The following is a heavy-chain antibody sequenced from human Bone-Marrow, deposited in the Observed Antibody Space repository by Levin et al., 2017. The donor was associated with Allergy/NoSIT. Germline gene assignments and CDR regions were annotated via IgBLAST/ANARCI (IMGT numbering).Heavy chain of an antibody. J-gene: IGHJ5*02. CDR2: IYWNDDK. Sequence: SGPTLVKPTQTLTLTCTFSGFSLSTSGVGVGWIRQPPGKALEWLALIYWNDDKRYSPSLKSRLTITKDTSKNQVVLTMTNMDPVDTATYYCAHRVIAVAGGDWFDPWGQGTLVTVSS. V-gene: IGHV2-5*01. CDR3: AHRVIAVAGGDWFDP. CDR1: GFSLSTSGVG. D-gene: IGHD6-19*01.